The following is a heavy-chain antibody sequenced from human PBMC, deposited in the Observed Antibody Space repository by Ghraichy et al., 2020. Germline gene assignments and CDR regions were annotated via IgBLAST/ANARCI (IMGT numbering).Heavy chain of an antibody. D-gene: IGHD3-22*01. Sequence: GGSLRLSCAASGFTFSNAWMSWVRQAPGKGLEWVGRIKSKTDGGTTDYAAPVKGRFTISRDDSKNTLYLQMNSLKTEDTAVYYCTTITTYYYDSSGYYSADYWGKGTLVTVSS. CDR1: GFTFSNAW. CDR2: IKSKTDGGTT. J-gene: IGHJ4*02. V-gene: IGHV3-15*01. CDR3: TTITTYYYDSSGYYSADY.